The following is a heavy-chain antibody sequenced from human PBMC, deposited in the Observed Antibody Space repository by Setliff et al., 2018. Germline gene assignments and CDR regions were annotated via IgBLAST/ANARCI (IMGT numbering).Heavy chain of an antibody. Sequence: PSETLSLTCAVYGDSFSDYYWGWVPQTPGKGLEWIAEINPSGTTNYIPSRKSRLTISVDTSKRQFSLKLSSVTAADTAVYYCAKFGPLDLTGDWAFDNLGQGTLVTVSS. CDR3: AKFGPLDLTGDWAFDN. J-gene: IGHJ4*02. D-gene: IGHD7-27*01. V-gene: IGHV4-34*01. CDR2: INPSGTT. CDR1: GDSFSDYY.